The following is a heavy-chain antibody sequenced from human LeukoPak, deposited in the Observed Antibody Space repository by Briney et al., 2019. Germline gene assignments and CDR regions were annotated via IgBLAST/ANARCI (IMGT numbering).Heavy chain of an antibody. Sequence: GGSLRLSCAASGFTFDDYGMSWVRQAPGKGLEWLSGINWNGGSTGYADSVKGRFTISRDNAKNSLYLQMNSLRAEDTAWYYCARDWGGAYDSSGYDYWGQGTLVTVSS. D-gene: IGHD3-22*01. CDR1: GFTFDDYG. V-gene: IGHV3-20*04. J-gene: IGHJ4*02. CDR3: ARDWGGAYDSSGYDY. CDR2: INWNGGST.